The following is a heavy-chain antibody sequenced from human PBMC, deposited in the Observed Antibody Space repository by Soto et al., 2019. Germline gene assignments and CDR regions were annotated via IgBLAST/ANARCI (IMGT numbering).Heavy chain of an antibody. J-gene: IGHJ4*02. CDR2: ISSSSSTI. D-gene: IGHD2-8*01. CDR3: VRDAVVSGVDYFDY. Sequence: PGGSLRLSCAASGFTVSSNYMSWVRQAPGKGLEWVSYISSSSSTIYYADSVKGRFTISRDNAKNSLYLQMNSLRVDDTAIYYCVRDAVVSGVDYFDYWGQGTLVTVSS. V-gene: IGHV3-48*04. CDR1: GFTVSSNY.